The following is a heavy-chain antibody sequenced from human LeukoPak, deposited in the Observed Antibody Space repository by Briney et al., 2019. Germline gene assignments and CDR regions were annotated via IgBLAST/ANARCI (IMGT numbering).Heavy chain of an antibody. CDR2: ISYDGNNK. CDR1: GFTFRSYA. D-gene: IGHD3-3*01. V-gene: IGHV3-30-3*01. Sequence: GGSLRLSCAASGFTFRSYALHWVRQAPGKGLEWVAVISYDGNNKYYADSVKGRFTISRDNSENTLNLQMNSLRAEDTAVYYCARGVSYDSWSGTGYWGQGTQVTVSS. J-gene: IGHJ4*02. CDR3: ARGVSYDSWSGTGY.